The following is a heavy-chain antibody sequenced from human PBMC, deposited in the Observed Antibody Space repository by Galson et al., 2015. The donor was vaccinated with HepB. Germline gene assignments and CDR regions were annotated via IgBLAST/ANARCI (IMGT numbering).Heavy chain of an antibody. Sequence: SVKVSCKASGYGSINYGINWVRQAPGQGLEWMGWISAYNGDTKYTQKVQGRVTMTIDTPTSTAYMELRSLRSDDTAVYYCASDRDYDILTGYPFDFWGQGTLVTVSS. CDR2: ISAYNGDT. V-gene: IGHV1-18*01. D-gene: IGHD3-9*01. CDR3: ASDRDYDILTGYPFDF. CDR1: GYGSINYG. J-gene: IGHJ4*02.